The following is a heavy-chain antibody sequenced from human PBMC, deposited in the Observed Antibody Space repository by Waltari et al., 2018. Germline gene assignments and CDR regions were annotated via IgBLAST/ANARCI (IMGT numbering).Heavy chain of an antibody. Sequence: QGQLQQSGPGLVKPSQTLSLTCAISGDSVPSDIVAWNWIRQSPSRGLEWLGRTYYRSKWYNDYAVSVTGRISINPDTSKNQFSLQLNSVSPEDTAVYYCAREHSGKSRGGFDIWGQGTLVTVSS. CDR1: GDSVPSDIVA. V-gene: IGHV6-1*01. D-gene: IGHD1-26*01. CDR3: AREHSGKSRGGFDI. J-gene: IGHJ3*02. CDR2: TYYRSKWYN.